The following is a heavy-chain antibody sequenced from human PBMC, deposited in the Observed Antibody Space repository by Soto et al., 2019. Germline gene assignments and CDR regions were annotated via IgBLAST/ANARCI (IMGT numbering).Heavy chain of an antibody. J-gene: IGHJ5*02. CDR1: GFTFSSYS. D-gene: IGHD6-19*01. CDR2: ISSSSSTI. CDR3: ARTLGHSSGWYELNWFDP. Sequence: EVQLVESGGGLVQPGGSLRLSCEASGFTFSSYSMTWVRQAPGKGLEWVSYISSSSSTIYYADSVKGRFTISRDNAKNSLYLQMNSLRDEDTAVYYCARTLGHSSGWYELNWFDPWGQGTLVTVSS. V-gene: IGHV3-48*02.